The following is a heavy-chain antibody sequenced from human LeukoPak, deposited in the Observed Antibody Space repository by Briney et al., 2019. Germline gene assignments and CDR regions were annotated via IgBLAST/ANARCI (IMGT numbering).Heavy chain of an antibody. CDR1: GGSIRNYY. V-gene: IGHV4-59*08. Sequence: SETLSLTCTVSGGSIRNYYWSWIRQPPGKGLEWIGNIYYSGGTNYNPSLKSRVTISVDTSKNQFSLNLSSVTAAGTAVYYCARLPCSGGGCYYFDYWGQGTLVTVSS. J-gene: IGHJ4*02. CDR3: ARLPCSGGGCYYFDY. D-gene: IGHD2-15*01. CDR2: IYYSGGT.